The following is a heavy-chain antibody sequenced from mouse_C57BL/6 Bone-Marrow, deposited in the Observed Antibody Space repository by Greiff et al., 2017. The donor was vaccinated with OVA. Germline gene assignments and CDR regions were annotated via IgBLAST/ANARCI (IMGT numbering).Heavy chain of an antibody. CDR2: IYPGSGNT. J-gene: IGHJ4*01. CDR1: GYTFTDYY. Sequence: VQLQQSGAELVRPGASVKLSCKASGYTFTDYYINWVKQRPGQGLEWIARIYPGSGNTYYNEKFKGKATLTAEKSSSTAYMQLSSLTSEDSAVYFCSNYVSGAMDYWGQGTSVTVSS. CDR3: SNYVSGAMDY. D-gene: IGHD2-5*01. V-gene: IGHV1-76*01.